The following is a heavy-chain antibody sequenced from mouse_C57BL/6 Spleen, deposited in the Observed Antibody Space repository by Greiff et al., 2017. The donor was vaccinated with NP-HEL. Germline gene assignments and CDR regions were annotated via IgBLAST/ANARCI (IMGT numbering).Heavy chain of an antibody. J-gene: IGHJ2*01. D-gene: IGHD2-10*01. CDR3: ARSYFDFDY. V-gene: IGHV1-82*01. Sequence: QVQLKPSGPELVKPGASVKISCKASGYAFSSSWMNWVKQRPGKGLEWIGRIYPGDGDTNYNGKFKGKATLTADKSSSTAYMQLSSLTSEDSAVYFCARSYFDFDYWGQGTTLTVSS. CDR1: GYAFSSSW. CDR2: IYPGDGDT.